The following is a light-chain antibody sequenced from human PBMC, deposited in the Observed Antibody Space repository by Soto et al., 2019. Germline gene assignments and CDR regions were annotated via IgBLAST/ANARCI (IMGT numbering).Light chain of an antibody. CDR3: QQYGSSPWA. J-gene: IGKJ1*01. CDR2: TAS. Sequence: EIVMTQSPATLSVSPGERATLSCRASQSFSNNYLARYQQKPGRAPRLLIYTASTRATDIPDRFSGSGSGTDFTLTISRLEPEDVAVYYCQQYGSSPWAFGQGTKVDIK. CDR1: QSFSNNY. V-gene: IGKV3-20*01.